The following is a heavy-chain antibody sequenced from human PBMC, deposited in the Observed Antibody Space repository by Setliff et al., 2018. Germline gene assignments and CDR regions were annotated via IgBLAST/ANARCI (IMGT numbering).Heavy chain of an antibody. CDR3: ARGGTFRYFDF. J-gene: IGHJ4*02. D-gene: IGHD5-12*01. Sequence: SETLSLTCTVSDGSLSTYYWSWIRQPLGKGLEFIGYVYYSGTANYSPSLRSRLTISVDTSKNQFSLKLRSVTAADTAVYYCARGGTFRYFDFWGQGAPVTVSS. V-gene: IGHV4-59*01. CDR2: VYYSGTA. CDR1: DGSLSTYY.